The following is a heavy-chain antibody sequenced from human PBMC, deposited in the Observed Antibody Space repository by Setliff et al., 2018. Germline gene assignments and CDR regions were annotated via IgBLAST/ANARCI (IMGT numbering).Heavy chain of an antibody. CDR1: GFIFSAYE. D-gene: IGHD3-16*01. CDR2: ISSSGDTV. V-gene: IGHV3-48*03. J-gene: IGHJ4*02. CDR3: ARDGGEY. Sequence: GGSLRLSCAASGFIFSAYEMNWVRQAPGKGLEWVSYISSSGDTVYYADSVKGRFTISRDNAKNSLYLQMNSLRAEDTAVYYCARDGGEYWGQGTLVTVSS.